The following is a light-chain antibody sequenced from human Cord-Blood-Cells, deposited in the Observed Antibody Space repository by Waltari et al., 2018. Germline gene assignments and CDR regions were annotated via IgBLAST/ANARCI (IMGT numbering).Light chain of an antibody. J-gene: IGKJ4*01. CDR1: QSISSW. Sequence: DIQMNQSPSTLSASVGDIVTITCRASQSISSWLAWYQQKPGKAPKLLIYKASSLESGVPSRFSGSGSGTEFTLTISSLQPDDFATYYCQQYNSFPLTFGGGTKVEIK. CDR2: KAS. V-gene: IGKV1-5*03. CDR3: QQYNSFPLT.